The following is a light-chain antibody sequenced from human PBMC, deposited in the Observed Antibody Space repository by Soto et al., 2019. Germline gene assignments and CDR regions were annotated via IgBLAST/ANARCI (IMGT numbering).Light chain of an antibody. CDR1: QSVSNDF. V-gene: IGKV3-20*01. J-gene: IGKJ1*01. CDR3: QQYGSSPPRT. Sequence: EIVLTQSPGILSLSPGARATLSCRASQSVSNDFLAWYQQKPGQAPRLLIYCASTRATDVPDRFSGSGSGADFTLSISRLEPEDFAVYYCQQYGSSPPRTFGQGTKVEMK. CDR2: CAS.